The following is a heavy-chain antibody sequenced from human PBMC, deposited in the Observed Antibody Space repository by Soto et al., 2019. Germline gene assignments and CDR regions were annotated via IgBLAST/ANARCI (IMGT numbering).Heavy chain of an antibody. CDR3: ARDGGGGSSIIEYAFDI. CDR2: MNPNSGNT. Sequence: ASVKVSCKASGYTFTSYDINWVRQATGQGLEWMGWMNPNSGNTGYAQKFQGRVTMTRNTSISTAYMELSSLRSEDTAVYYCARDGGGGSSIIEYAFDIWGQGTMVTVSS. V-gene: IGHV1-8*01. J-gene: IGHJ3*02. D-gene: IGHD2-15*01. CDR1: GYTFTSYD.